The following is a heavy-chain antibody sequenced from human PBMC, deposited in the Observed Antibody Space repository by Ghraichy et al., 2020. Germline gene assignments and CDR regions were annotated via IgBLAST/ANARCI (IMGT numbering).Heavy chain of an antibody. Sequence: SQTLSLTCTVSGGSISSYYWSWIRQPPGKGLEWIGYIYYSGSTNYNPSLKSRVTISVDTSKNQFSLKLSSVTAADTAVYYCARVGKLELRPGLFDYWGQGTLVTVSS. D-gene: IGHD1-7*01. V-gene: IGHV4-59*01. CDR3: ARVGKLELRPGLFDY. J-gene: IGHJ4*02. CDR2: IYYSGST. CDR1: GGSISSYY.